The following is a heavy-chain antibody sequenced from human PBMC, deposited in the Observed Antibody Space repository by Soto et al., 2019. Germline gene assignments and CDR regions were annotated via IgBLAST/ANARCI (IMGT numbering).Heavy chain of an antibody. Sequence: QVQLQESGPGLVKPSETLSLTCTVSGGAMSDYYWSWIRQPPGEGLEWIGHIYNTGRPTYSPSLKSRGTISVDKSKNQFSLNLNYVTAADTAVYFCARFLRSGSHWSAFDIWGQGTKVTVSP. J-gene: IGHJ3*02. CDR1: GGAMSDYY. V-gene: IGHV4-59*01. CDR3: ARFLRSGSHWSAFDI. CDR2: IYNTGRP. D-gene: IGHD3-3*01.